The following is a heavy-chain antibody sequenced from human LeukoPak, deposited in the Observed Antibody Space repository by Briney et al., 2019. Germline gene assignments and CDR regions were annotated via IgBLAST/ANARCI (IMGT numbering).Heavy chain of an antibody. Sequence: NPSETLSLTCTVSGYSITRAYNWGWVRQSPGKGLEWIASISHAGDTYYNPSLKSRVTISVDTSKNHFSLSLGSVTAPDTAVYFCASAGHTTVTLYGPRGWFDPWGQGTLVTVSS. CDR3: ASAGHTTVTLYGPRGWFDP. CDR1: GYSITRAYN. CDR2: ISHAGDT. D-gene: IGHD4-11*01. J-gene: IGHJ5*02. V-gene: IGHV4-38-2*02.